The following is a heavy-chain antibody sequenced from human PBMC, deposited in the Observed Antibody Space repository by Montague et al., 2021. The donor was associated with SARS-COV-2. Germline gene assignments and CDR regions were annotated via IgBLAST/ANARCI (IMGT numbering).Heavy chain of an antibody. D-gene: IGHD6-19*01. CDR3: ARGNRIAVAGTDFDY. Sequence: SETLSLTCPVSGGSISTSPYFWGWIRQPPGKGLEWIGSIYYSGSTYYNPSLKSRVAISIDTSENQFSLKLSSVTAADTAVYYCARGNRIAVAGTDFDYWGQGTLVTVSS. J-gene: IGHJ4*02. CDR2: IYYSGST. V-gene: IGHV4-39*07. CDR1: GGSISTSPYF.